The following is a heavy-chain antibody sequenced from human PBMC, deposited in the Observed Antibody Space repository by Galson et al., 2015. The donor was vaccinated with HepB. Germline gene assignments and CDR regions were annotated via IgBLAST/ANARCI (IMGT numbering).Heavy chain of an antibody. D-gene: IGHD5-24*01. V-gene: IGHV1-69*13. J-gene: IGHJ2*01. Sequence: SVKVSCKASGGTFNNFGINWIRQAPGQGLEWMGGIIPNIRTATYHQDFQGRISMTVDASTNTAYMELRSLTSDDTAIYFCARDGDGYNFWYFDLWGRGTLVTVSS. CDR3: ARDGDGYNFWYFDL. CDR2: IIPNIRTA. CDR1: GGTFNNFG.